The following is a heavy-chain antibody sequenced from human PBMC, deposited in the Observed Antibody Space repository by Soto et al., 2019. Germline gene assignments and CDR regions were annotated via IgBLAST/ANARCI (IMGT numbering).Heavy chain of an antibody. Sequence: QVQLVESGGGVVQPGRSLRLSCAASGFTFSSYAMHWVRQAPGKGLEWVAVISYDGSNKYYADSVKGRFTISRDNSKNTLYLQMNSLRAEDTAVYYCARVIATSNVRGVIGTLDYWGQGTLVTVSS. CDR3: ARVIATSNVRGVIGTLDY. D-gene: IGHD3-10*01. J-gene: IGHJ4*02. V-gene: IGHV3-30-3*01. CDR2: ISYDGSNK. CDR1: GFTFSSYA.